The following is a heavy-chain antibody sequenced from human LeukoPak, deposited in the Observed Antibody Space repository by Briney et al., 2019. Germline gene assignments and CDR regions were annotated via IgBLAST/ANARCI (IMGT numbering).Heavy chain of an antibody. Sequence: SGGSLRLFCAASGFTFSSYAMSWVRQAPGKELEWVSAISGSGGSTYYADSVKGRFTISRDNSKNTLYLQMNSLRAEDTAVYYCAKVIGYYYDSSGYYDYWGQGTLVTVSS. CDR2: ISGSGGST. V-gene: IGHV3-23*01. CDR3: AKVIGYYYDSSGYYDY. CDR1: GFTFSSYA. D-gene: IGHD3-22*01. J-gene: IGHJ4*02.